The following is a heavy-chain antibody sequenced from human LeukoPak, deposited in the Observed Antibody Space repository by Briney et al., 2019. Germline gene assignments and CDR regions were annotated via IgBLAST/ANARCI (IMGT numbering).Heavy chain of an antibody. Sequence: PGGSLRLSCSASGFSFSDYDMDWVRQAPGKGLEWVSAISGRSSHVYYGESVKGRFTISRDNAKNSLYLQLDSLGVEDTAVYYCGRAFPPLRTSSAGDLWGQGTLVTVSS. CDR1: GFSFSDYD. CDR2: ISGRSSHV. J-gene: IGHJ1*01. CDR3: GRAFPPLRTSSAGDL. D-gene: IGHD3-16*01. V-gene: IGHV3-21*01.